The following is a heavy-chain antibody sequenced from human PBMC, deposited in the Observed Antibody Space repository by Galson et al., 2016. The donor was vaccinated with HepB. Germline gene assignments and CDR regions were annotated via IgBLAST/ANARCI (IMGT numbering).Heavy chain of an antibody. Sequence: SLRLSCAASGFTISSYTMNWVRQAPGKGLEWVSSISSSSSYIYYADSMKGRFTISRDNAKNSLYLQMNSLRAEDTAVYYCAGRGEGVNSYYAMDVWGQGTTVTVSS. D-gene: IGHD3-10*01. J-gene: IGHJ6*02. CDR1: GFTISSYT. CDR3: AGRGEGVNSYYAMDV. V-gene: IGHV3-21*01. CDR2: ISSSSSYI.